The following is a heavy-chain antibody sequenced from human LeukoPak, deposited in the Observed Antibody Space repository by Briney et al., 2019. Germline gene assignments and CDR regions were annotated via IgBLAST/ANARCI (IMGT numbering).Heavy chain of an antibody. D-gene: IGHD2-2*01. CDR2: IYYSEST. Sequence: SETLSLTCTVSGGSISSSSYYWGWIRQPPGKGLVWIGNIYYSESTYYNPSLKSPVTLSVNPSKNLFSLKHSSITAADRGVYCCAREYDIVVVPADKGWFDPWGQGTLVSVSS. CDR3: AREYDIVVVPADKGWFDP. CDR1: GGSISSSSYY. V-gene: IGHV4-39*01. J-gene: IGHJ5*02.